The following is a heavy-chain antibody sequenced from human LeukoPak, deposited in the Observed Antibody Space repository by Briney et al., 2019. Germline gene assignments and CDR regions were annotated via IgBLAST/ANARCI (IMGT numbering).Heavy chain of an antibody. Sequence: GGSLRLSCAASGFTFSSYGLHWDRQAPGKGLEWVTFIRYDGSNQYYADSVKGRFAISRDNSKNTLFLQMNSLRAEDTAVYYCAKGHDYGDSSFDYWGQGTLVTVSS. J-gene: IGHJ4*02. CDR3: AKGHDYGDSSFDY. CDR1: GFTFSSYG. V-gene: IGHV3-30*02. D-gene: IGHD4-17*01. CDR2: IRYDGSNQ.